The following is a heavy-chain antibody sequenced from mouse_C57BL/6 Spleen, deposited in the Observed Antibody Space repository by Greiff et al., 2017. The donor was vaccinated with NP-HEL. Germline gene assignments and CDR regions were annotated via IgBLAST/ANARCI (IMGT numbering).Heavy chain of an antibody. Sequence: EVQVVESGGGLVKPGGSLKLSCAASGFTFSSYAMSWVRQTPEKRLEWVATISDGGSYTYYPDNVKGRFTISRDNAKNNLYLQMSHLKSEDTAMYYCASANYGNYYTFDYWGQGTTLTVSS. CDR1: GFTFSSYA. CDR2: ISDGGSYT. J-gene: IGHJ2*01. CDR3: ASANYGNYYTFDY. V-gene: IGHV5-4*01. D-gene: IGHD2-1*01.